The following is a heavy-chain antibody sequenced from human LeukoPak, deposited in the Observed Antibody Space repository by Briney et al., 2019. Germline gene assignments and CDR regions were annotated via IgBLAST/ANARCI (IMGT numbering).Heavy chain of an antibody. V-gene: IGHV3-48*03. CDR2: ISSSGSTI. D-gene: IGHD3-22*01. Sequence: PGGSLRLSCAASGFTFSSYEMDWVRQAPGEGLEWISYISSSGSTIYNAESVKGRFTISRDNAKNSLYLQMNSLRAEDTAVYYCAREARSRVVVITTSSSKNDAFDIWGQGTMVTVSS. CDR3: AREARSRVVVITTSSSKNDAFDI. CDR1: GFTFSSYE. J-gene: IGHJ3*02.